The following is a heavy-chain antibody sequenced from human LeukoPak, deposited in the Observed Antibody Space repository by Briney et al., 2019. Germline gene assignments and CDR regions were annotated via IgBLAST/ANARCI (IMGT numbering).Heavy chain of an antibody. J-gene: IGHJ4*02. D-gene: IGHD3-22*01. Sequence: PSETLSLTCAVYGGSFSGYYWSWIRQPPGKGLEWIGEINHSGSTYYNPSLKSRVTISVDTSKNQFSLKLSSVTAADTAVYYCASLFYYDSSDWGQGTLVTVSS. V-gene: IGHV4-34*01. CDR1: GGSFSGYY. CDR3: ASLFYYDSSD. CDR2: INHSGST.